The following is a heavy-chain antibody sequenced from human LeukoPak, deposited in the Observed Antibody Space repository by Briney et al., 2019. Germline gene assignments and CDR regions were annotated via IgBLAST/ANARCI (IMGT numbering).Heavy chain of an antibody. CDR2: IYYSGST. J-gene: IGHJ5*02. CDR3: ARTVSNGWFDP. V-gene: IGHV4-59*08. D-gene: IGHD1-20*01. Sequence: SETLSLTCTDSAGSISSYYWSWIRQPPGKGLEWIGYIYYSGSTNYNPSLKSRVTISVDTSKNQFSLKLSSVTAADTAVYYCARTVSNGWFDPWGQGTLVTVSS. CDR1: AGSISSYY.